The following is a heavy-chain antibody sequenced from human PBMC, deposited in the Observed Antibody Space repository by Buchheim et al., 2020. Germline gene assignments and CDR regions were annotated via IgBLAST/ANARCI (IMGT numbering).Heavy chain of an antibody. D-gene: IGHD7-27*01. CDR1: GFTFSAYG. CDR2: ISNSGGTI. Sequence: EVQLLESGGGLVQPGGSLRLSCAASGFTFSAYGLSWVRQAPGKGLEWVSAISNSGGTIYYADSVKGRFTISRDNSPDTLYLQMNSLSPEDTALYYCAKAWGWFDPWGQGTL. V-gene: IGHV3-23*01. J-gene: IGHJ5*02. CDR3: AKAWGWFDP.